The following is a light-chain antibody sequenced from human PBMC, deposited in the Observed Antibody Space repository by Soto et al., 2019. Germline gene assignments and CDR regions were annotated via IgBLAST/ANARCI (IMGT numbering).Light chain of an antibody. J-gene: IGLJ3*02. CDR1: SSDIGGYNS. Sequence: QSALTQPPSASGSPGQSVTISCTGTSSDIGGYNSVSWYQQHPGKAPRLMIYEVNKRPSGVPDRFSGSKSGYTASLTVSGLQPEAEAFYYCSSSAGIYHYLVFGGGTKVTVL. V-gene: IGLV2-8*01. CDR3: SSSAGIYHYLV. CDR2: EVN.